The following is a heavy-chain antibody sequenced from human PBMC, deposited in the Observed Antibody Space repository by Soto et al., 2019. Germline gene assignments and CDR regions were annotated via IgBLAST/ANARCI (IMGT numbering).Heavy chain of an antibody. D-gene: IGHD3-22*01. J-gene: IGHJ4*02. CDR3: ARLYYYDSSGYYYFDY. CDR2: IYSGGST. V-gene: IGHV3-53*02. Sequence: EVQLVETGGGLIQPGGSLRLSCAASGFTVSSNHMSWVRQAPGKGLEWVSVIYSGGSTYYADSVKGRFTISRDNSKNTLYLQMNSLRAEDTAVYYCARLYYYDSSGYYYFDYWGQGTLVTVSS. CDR1: GFTVSSNH.